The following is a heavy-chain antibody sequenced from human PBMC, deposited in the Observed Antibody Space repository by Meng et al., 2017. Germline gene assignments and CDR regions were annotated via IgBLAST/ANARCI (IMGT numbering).Heavy chain of an antibody. CDR1: GGSFSGYC. J-gene: IGHJ4*02. V-gene: IGHV4-34*01. D-gene: IGHD4-17*01. CDR3: ARSHSVTIVAFDY. CDR2: INHSGST. Sequence: VPPQQWGAGLLKPSETLSLTCAVYGGSFSGYCWSWIRQPPGKGLELIWEINHSGSTNYNPSLKSRVTMSLDTSKNQFSLRLSSVTAADTAVYYCARSHSVTIVAFDYWGQGTLVTVSS.